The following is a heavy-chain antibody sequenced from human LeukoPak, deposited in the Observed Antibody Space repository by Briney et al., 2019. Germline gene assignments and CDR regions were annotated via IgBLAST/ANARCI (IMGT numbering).Heavy chain of an antibody. CDR2: IWYDVSNI. CDR1: GISFSSHG. Sequence: PGGSLRLSCAASGISFSSHGMHWVRQAPGKGLEWVAVIWYDVSNIYYTDSVKGRFTISRDNSKNTLYLQMNSLRAEDTALHYCARARNDYDSNGFSLLDYWGQGTLVTVSS. J-gene: IGHJ4*02. V-gene: IGHV3-33*01. D-gene: IGHD3-22*01. CDR3: ARARNDYDSNGFSLLDY.